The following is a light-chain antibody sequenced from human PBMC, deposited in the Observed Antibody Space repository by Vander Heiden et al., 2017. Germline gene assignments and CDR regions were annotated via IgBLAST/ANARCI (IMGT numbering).Light chain of an antibody. CDR2: DAS. CDR1: QDISNY. CDR3: QQYDNLPPGLT. Sequence: DIQMTQSPSSLSASVGDRVTITCQASQDISNYLNWYQQKPEKAPKLLIYDASNLETGVPSRFSGSGSGTDFTFTISSLQPEDIATYYCQQYDNLPPGLTFGGGTKVEIK. J-gene: IGKJ4*01. V-gene: IGKV1-33*01.